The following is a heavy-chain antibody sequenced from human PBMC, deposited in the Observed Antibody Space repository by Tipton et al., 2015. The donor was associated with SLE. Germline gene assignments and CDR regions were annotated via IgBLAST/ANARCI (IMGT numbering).Heavy chain of an antibody. CDR3: GRDTHTGTRADI. Sequence: GSLRLSCAASGFTFRSYWMHWVRQVPGKGLVWVSRISGDGSAIRYADSVKGRFIISRDNTKNTLYLQMNSLRADDAAVYYCGRDTHTGTRADIWGQGTEVTVS. CDR1: GFTFRSYW. D-gene: IGHD1-7*01. V-gene: IGHV3-74*01. J-gene: IGHJ3*02. CDR2: ISGDGSAI.